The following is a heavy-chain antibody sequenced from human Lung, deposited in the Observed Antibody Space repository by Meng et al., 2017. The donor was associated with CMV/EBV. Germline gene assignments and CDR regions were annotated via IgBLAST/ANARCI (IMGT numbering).Heavy chain of an antibody. D-gene: IGHD6-13*01. CDR3: ARGVAAAGSYYFDY. CDR1: GFNVSSNY. J-gene: IGHJ4*02. CDR2: IYSGGST. V-gene: IGHV3-66*02. Sequence: AASGFNVSSNYMSWVRQAPGKGLEWVSVIYSGGSTYYADSVKGRFTISRDNSKNTLYLQMNSLRAEDTAVYYCARGVAAAGSYYFDYWGQGTLVTVSS.